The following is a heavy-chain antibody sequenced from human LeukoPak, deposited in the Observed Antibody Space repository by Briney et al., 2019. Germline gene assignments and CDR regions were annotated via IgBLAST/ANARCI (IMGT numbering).Heavy chain of an antibody. CDR3: ASWMYSGSSLFDY. V-gene: IGHV1-69*05. J-gene: IGHJ4*02. Sequence: SVKVSCKASGGTFSSYAISWVRQAPGQGLEWMGGIIPIFGTANYAQKFQGRVTITTDESTSTAYMELSSLRSEDTAVYYCASWMYSGSSLFDYWGQGTLVTVSS. D-gene: IGHD6-6*01. CDR2: IIPIFGTA. CDR1: GGTFSSYA.